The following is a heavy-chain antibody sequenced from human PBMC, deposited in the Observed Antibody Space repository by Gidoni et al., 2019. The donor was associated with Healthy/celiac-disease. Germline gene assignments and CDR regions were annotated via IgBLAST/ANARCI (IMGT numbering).Heavy chain of an antibody. CDR1: GFTFSSYS. D-gene: IGHD3-16*01. Sequence: EVQLVESGGGLVKPGGSLRLSCAASGFTFSSYSMNWVRQAPGKGLEWVSSISSSGSTIYYADSVKGRFTISRDNAKNSLYLQMNSLRAEDTAVYYCAMGGEPEKNYYYYYGMDVWGQGTTVTVSS. CDR2: ISSSGSTI. V-gene: IGHV3-21*01. CDR3: AMGGEPEKNYYYYYGMDV. J-gene: IGHJ6*02.